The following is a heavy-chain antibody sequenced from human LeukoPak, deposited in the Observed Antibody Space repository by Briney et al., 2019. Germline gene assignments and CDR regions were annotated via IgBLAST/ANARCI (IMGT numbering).Heavy chain of an antibody. CDR1: GYSFTSYW. Sequence: PGESLKISCKGSGYSFTSYWIGWVRQTPGKGLEWMGIIYPGDSDTRYSPSFQGQVTISADKSISTAYLQWSSLKASDTAMYYCARQYYYDSSGWDAFDIWGQGTMVTVSS. J-gene: IGHJ3*02. CDR3: ARQYYYDSSGWDAFDI. D-gene: IGHD3-22*01. V-gene: IGHV5-51*01. CDR2: IYPGDSDT.